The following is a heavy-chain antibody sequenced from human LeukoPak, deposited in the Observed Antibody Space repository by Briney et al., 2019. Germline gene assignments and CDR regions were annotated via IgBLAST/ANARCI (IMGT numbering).Heavy chain of an antibody. CDR3: ASNLRAAMVYYYYYYMDV. CDR2: ISSSGSTI. Sequence: GGSLRLSCAASGFTFSSYEMNWVRQAPGKGLEWVSYISSSGSTIYYADSVKGRFTISRDNAKNSLYLQMNSLRAEDTAVYYCASNLRAAMVYYYYYYMDVWGKGTTVTVSS. J-gene: IGHJ6*03. D-gene: IGHD5-18*01. CDR1: GFTFSSYE. V-gene: IGHV3-48*03.